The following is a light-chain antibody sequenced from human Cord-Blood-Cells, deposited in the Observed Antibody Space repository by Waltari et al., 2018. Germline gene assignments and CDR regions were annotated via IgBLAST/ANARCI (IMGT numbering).Light chain of an antibody. CDR3: QSYDSSNRV. J-gene: IGLJ3*02. Sequence: NFMLTQPHSVSESPGKTVTISCTRCSGSIASHYVQWYQQRPGSSPTTVIYEDNQRPSGVPDRFSGSIDSSSNSASLTISGLKTEDEADYYCQSYDSSNRVFGGGTKLTVL. CDR2: EDN. CDR1: SGSIASHY. V-gene: IGLV6-57*01.